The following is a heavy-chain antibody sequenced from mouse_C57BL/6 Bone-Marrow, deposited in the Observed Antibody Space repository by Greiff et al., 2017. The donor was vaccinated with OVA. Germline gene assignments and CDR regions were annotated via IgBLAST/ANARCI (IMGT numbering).Heavy chain of an antibody. CDR3: ANYGSSYPFAY. D-gene: IGHD1-1*01. J-gene: IGHJ3*01. CDR2: ISSGSSTI. CDR1: GFTFSDYG. V-gene: IGHV5-17*01. Sequence: EVHLVESGGGLVKPGGSLKLSCAASGFTFSDYGMHWVRQAPEKGLEWVAYISSGSSTIYYADTVKGRFTISRDNAKNTLFLQMTSLRSEDTAMYYCANYGSSYPFAYWGQGTLVTVSA.